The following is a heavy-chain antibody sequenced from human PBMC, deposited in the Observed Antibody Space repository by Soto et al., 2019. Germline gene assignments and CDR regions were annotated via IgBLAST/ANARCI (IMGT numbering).Heavy chain of an antibody. CDR1: GFTFSSYA. J-gene: IGHJ4*02. V-gene: IGHV3-23*01. Sequence: EVQLLESGGGLVQPGGSLRLSCVASGFTFSSYAMSWVRQAPGKGLEWVSGISGSDGSTYYTDSVKGRFTISRDNSKNTLYLQMNSLRAEDTAVYYCAKDGGDSSGCLDYWGQGTLVTVSS. CDR2: ISGSDGST. D-gene: IGHD6-19*01. CDR3: AKDGGDSSGCLDY.